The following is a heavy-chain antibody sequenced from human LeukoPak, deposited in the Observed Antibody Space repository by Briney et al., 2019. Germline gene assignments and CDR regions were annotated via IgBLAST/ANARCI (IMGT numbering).Heavy chain of an antibody. CDR3: ARDKVIASAGTPNWFDP. V-gene: IGHV1-18*01. J-gene: IGHJ5*02. D-gene: IGHD6-13*01. CDR2: ISAYDGNT. Sequence: ASVKVSCKASGYTFTRYGISWVRQAPGQGLEWVGWISAYDGNTEYTQKLQGRVTMTTDTSTSTAYMELRSLRSDDTAAYYCARDKVIASAGTPNWFDPWGQGTLVTVSS. CDR1: GYTFTRYG.